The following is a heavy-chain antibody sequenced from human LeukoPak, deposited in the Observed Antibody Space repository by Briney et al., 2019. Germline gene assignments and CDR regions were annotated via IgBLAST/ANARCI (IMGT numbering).Heavy chain of an antibody. D-gene: IGHD3-10*01. CDR1: GFTFSSYA. CDR2: ISYDGSNK. J-gene: IGHJ5*02. Sequence: GGSLRLSCAASGFTFSSYAMHWVRQAPGKGLEWVAVISYDGSNKYYADSVKGRFTISRDNSKNTLYLQMNSLRAEDTAVYYCARPKERFGELLPSDWFDHWGQGTLVTVSS. V-gene: IGHV3-30-3*01. CDR3: ARPKERFGELLPSDWFDH.